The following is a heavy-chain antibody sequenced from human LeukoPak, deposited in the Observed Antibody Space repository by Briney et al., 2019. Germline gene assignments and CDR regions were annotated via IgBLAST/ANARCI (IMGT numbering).Heavy chain of an antibody. CDR3: ARCYDFWSGYRGDFDY. V-gene: IGHV1-69*04. CDR1: GGTFSSYA. CDR2: IIPILGIA. Sequence: SVKVSCKASGGTFSSYAISWVRQAPGQGLEWMGRIIPILGIANYAQKFQGRVTITADKSTSTAYMELSSLRSDDTAVYYCARCYDFWSGYRGDFDYWGQGTLVTVSS. J-gene: IGHJ4*02. D-gene: IGHD3-3*01.